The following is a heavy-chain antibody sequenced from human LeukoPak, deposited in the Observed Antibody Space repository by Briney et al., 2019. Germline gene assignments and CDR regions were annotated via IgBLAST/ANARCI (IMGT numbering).Heavy chain of an antibody. CDR1: GFIFDDYT. V-gene: IGHV3-43*01. CDR3: ARERVGRDYFDY. CDR2: ISWDGVWT. J-gene: IGHJ4*02. D-gene: IGHD1-1*01. Sequence: GGSLRLSCAGSGFIFDDYTMHWVRQAPGKGLEWVSVISWDGVWTYHADSVKGRFTVSRDNSKNSLYLQMRTLTTEDTALYYCARERVGRDYFDYWGQGTLVTVSS.